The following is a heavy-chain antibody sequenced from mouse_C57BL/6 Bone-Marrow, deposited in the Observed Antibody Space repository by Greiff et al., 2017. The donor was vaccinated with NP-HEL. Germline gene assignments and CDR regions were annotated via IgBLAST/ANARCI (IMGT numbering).Heavy chain of an antibody. Sequence: VQLHQSLSELVRPGASVKLSCTASGFNFKNTYMHWVKQRPEQGLEWIGRIVPANGYTKYAPKFQGKATLTADTSSNTAYLQLSSLKSEDTASYDCAPYYYGSSFKYIDVWGTGTTVTVSS. D-gene: IGHD1-1*01. CDR3: APYYYGSSFKYIDV. CDR1: GFNFKNTY. CDR2: IVPANGYT. J-gene: IGHJ1*03. V-gene: IGHV14-3*01.